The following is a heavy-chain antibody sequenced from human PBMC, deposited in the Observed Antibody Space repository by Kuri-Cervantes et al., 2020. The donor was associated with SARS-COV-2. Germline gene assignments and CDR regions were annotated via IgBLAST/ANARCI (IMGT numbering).Heavy chain of an antibody. CDR3: AAVFWISSGFGGGDGMDV. J-gene: IGHJ6*02. CDR2: IIPIFGTA. V-gene: IGHV1-69*13. CDR1: GYTFTSYY. Sequence: SVKVSCKASGYTFTSYYMHWVRQAPGQGLEWMGGIIPIFGTANYAQKFQGRVTITADESTSTAYMELSSLRSEDTAVYYCAAVFWISSGFGGGDGMDVWGQGTTVTVSS. D-gene: IGHD6-19*01.